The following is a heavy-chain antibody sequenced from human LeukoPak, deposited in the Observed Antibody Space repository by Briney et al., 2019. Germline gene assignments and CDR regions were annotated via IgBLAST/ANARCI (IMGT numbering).Heavy chain of an antibody. D-gene: IGHD2-2*01. CDR1: GGSISSFY. V-gene: IGHV4-59*08. Sequence: RPSETRSLTCTASGGSISSFYWSWIRQPPGKGLEWIGYIYNTENTNYNPSLKSRVTISVDTPKNQFSLKVKSVTASDTAVYYCASSKPDLDTWGQGTLVTVSS. CDR3: ASSKPDLDT. CDR2: IYNTENT. J-gene: IGHJ5*02.